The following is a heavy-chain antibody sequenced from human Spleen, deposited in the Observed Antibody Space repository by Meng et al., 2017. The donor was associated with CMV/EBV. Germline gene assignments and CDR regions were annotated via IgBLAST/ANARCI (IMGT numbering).Heavy chain of an antibody. D-gene: IGHD2-15*01. Sequence: GSLRLSCTVSGGSISSSSYYWGWIRQPPGKGLEWIGSIYYSGSTYYNPSLKSRVTISVDTSKNQFSLKLSSVTAADTAVYYCASVVVAATWGRYFDYWGQGTLVTVSS. CDR2: IYYSGST. CDR3: ASVVVAATWGRYFDY. J-gene: IGHJ4*02. V-gene: IGHV4-39*07. CDR1: GGSISSSSYY.